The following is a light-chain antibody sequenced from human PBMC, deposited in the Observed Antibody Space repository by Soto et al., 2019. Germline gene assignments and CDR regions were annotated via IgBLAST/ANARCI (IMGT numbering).Light chain of an antibody. CDR3: QSYDSSLSVLYV. Sequence: QSVLTQPPSVSGAPGQRVTISCTGSSSNIGAGYVVHWFQQLPGTAPKLLIYGNTNRPSGVPDRFSGSKSDTSASLAITGLQPEDEADYYCQSYDSSLSVLYVFGTGTKVTVL. V-gene: IGLV1-40*01. CDR1: SSNIGAGYV. CDR2: GNT. J-gene: IGLJ1*01.